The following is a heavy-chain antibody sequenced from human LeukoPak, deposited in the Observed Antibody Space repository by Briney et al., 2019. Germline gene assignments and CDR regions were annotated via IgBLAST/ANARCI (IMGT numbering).Heavy chain of an antibody. CDR1: GGSFSGHY. D-gene: IGHD3-10*01. V-gene: IGHV4-34*01. CDR3: VGYYYGSGSYHNYPNFDY. J-gene: IGHJ4*02. Sequence: SETLSLTCAVHGGSFSGHYCSWIRQPPGKGLEWIGEISHTGSTNYNPSLKSRVTISGDTSKNRFSLKLSSVTAADTAVYYCVGYYYGSGSYHNYPNFDYWGQGTLVTVSS. CDR2: ISHTGST.